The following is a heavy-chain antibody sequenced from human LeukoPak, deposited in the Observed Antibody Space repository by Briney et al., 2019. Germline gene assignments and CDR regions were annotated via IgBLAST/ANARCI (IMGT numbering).Heavy chain of an antibody. J-gene: IGHJ4*02. D-gene: IGHD3-16*01. CDR2: ISTYNGDT. CDR3: AREGLGELTLDY. Sequence: ASVTVSCKASGYTFTTYGITWVRQAPGQGLEWVGWISTYNGDTNYAQKLQGRVTMTTDTSTSTAYMELRSLRSDDTAVYYCAREGLGELTLDYWGQGTLVTVSS. CDR1: GYTFTTYG. V-gene: IGHV1-18*01.